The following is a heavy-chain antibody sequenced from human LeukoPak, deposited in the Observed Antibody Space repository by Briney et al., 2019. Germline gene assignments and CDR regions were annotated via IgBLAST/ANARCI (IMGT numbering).Heavy chain of an antibody. Sequence: GESLKISCKASGYTFTSHWIGWVRQMPGNGLEWMGIIYPGDSDTRYSPSFQGQVTISADRSISTAYLHWSSLKASDTAMYYCARQELAAPGGDYWGQGTLVTVSS. J-gene: IGHJ4*02. CDR2: IYPGDSDT. D-gene: IGHD6-13*01. V-gene: IGHV5-51*01. CDR1: GYTFTSHW. CDR3: ARQELAAPGGDY.